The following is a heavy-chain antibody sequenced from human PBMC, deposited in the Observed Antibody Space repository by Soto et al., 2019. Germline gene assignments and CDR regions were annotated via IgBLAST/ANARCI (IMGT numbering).Heavy chain of an antibody. CDR3: ARDSRVELQDSSGWFTRNYYYYYGMDV. CDR2: ISGSGGST. V-gene: IGHV3-23*01. J-gene: IGHJ6*02. Sequence: GGSLRLSCAASGFNFSSYAMSWVRQAPGKGLEWVSAISGSGGSTYYADSVKGRFTISRDNSKNTLYLQMNSLRAEDTAVYYCARDSRVELQDSSGWFTRNYYYYYGMDVWGQGTTVTVSS. CDR1: GFNFSSYA. D-gene: IGHD6-19*01.